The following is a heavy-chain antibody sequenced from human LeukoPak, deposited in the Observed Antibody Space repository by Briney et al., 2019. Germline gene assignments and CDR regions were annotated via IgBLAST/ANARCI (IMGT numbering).Heavy chain of an antibody. V-gene: IGHV7-4-1*02. J-gene: IGHJ4*02. D-gene: IGHD5-12*01. Sequence: GSSVKVSCKASGGTFSSYAISWLRQAPGQGLEWMGWINTYTGTPTYAQGFTGRFVFSLDSSVSTAYLQINSLKAEDIAVYYCVRQYSGYESLYFDSWGQGTLVTVSS. CDR2: INTYTGTP. CDR1: GGTFSSYA. CDR3: VRQYSGYESLYFDS.